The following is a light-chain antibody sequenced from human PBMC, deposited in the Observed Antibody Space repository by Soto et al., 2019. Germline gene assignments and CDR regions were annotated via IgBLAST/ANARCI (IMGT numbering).Light chain of an antibody. V-gene: IGLV1-51*01. CDR3: GTWDSNLRAVV. Sequence: SVLTQPPSVSAAPGQTVTISCSGSNSNIGNNEISWYQQLPGTAPQLLMFDNKRRPSGIPDRFSGSKSGTSATLDITGLRTGDEADYYCGTWDSNLRAVVFGAGTKVTVL. CDR2: DNK. CDR1: NSNIGNNE. J-gene: IGLJ1*01.